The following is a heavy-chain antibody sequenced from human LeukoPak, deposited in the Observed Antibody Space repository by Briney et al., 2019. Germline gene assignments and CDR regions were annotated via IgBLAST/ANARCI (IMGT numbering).Heavy chain of an antibody. Sequence: GGSLRLSCAASGFTFSTYAMSWLRQAPGKGLEWVSAISGSGGSTYYADSVKGRFTISRDNSKNTLYLQMNSLRAEDTALYYCAKTSYNWNYDAFDIWGQGTMVTVSS. CDR1: GFTFSTYA. V-gene: IGHV3-23*01. D-gene: IGHD1-7*01. CDR3: AKTSYNWNYDAFDI. CDR2: ISGSGGST. J-gene: IGHJ3*02.